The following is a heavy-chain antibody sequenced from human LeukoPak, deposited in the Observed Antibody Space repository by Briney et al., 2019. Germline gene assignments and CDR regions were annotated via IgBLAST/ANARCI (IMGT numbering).Heavy chain of an antibody. D-gene: IGHD6-19*01. J-gene: IGHJ4*02. CDR3: AREPVAGTAPR. CDR1: GSTFSIYS. V-gene: IGHV3-21*01. Sequence: GGSLRLSCAASGSTFSIYSMNWVRQAPGKGLEWVSYISSSSTYIDHADSVKGRFTISRDNAKNSLYLQMNSLRDDDTAVYYCAREPVAGTAPRWGQGTLVTVSS. CDR2: ISSSSTYI.